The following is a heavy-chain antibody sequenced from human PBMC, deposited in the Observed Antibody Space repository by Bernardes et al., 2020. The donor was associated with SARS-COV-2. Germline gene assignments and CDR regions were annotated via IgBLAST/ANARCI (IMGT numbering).Heavy chain of an antibody. D-gene: IGHD3-3*01. V-gene: IGHV4-31*03. CDR3: ARGNSRITIFGVVTRYGMDI. J-gene: IGHJ6*02. CDR1: GGSISSGGYY. CDR2: IYYSGST. Sequence: SETLSLTCTVSGGSISSGGYYWSWIRQHPGKGLEWIGYIYYSGSTYYNPSLKSRVTISVDTSKNQFSLKLSSVTAADTAVYYCARGNSRITIFGVVTRYGMDIWGQGTTVTVSS.